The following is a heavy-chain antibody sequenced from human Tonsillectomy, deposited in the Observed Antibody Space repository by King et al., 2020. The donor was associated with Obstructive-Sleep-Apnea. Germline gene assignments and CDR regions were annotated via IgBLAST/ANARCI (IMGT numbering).Heavy chain of an antibody. CDR1: DGSISTGDFY. V-gene: IGHV4-30-4*01. CDR3: ARRRQHFDWSQPFDI. Sequence: QLQESGPGLVKPSQTLSLTCTLSDGSISTGDFYWSWIRQPPGKGLEWIGYIYYSGITYYNPSLKSRVTISVDTSTNQFSLTLSSVTAADTAVYYCARRRQHFDWSQPFDIWGQGTMVTVSS. CDR2: IYYSGIT. J-gene: IGHJ3*02. D-gene: IGHD3-9*01.